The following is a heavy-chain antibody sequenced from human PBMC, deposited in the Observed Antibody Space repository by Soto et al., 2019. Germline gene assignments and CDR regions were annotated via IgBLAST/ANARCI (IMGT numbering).Heavy chain of an antibody. D-gene: IGHD1-20*01. J-gene: IGHJ6*02. CDR1: GFTFSSYA. CDR3: AKVGNWNARRNYYYYGMDV. V-gene: IGHV3-23*01. CDR2: FSGSGGST. Sequence: EVQLLESGGGLVQPGGSLRLSCAASGFTFSSYAMSWVRQAPGKGLEWVSAFSGSGGSTYYADSVKGRFTISRDNSKNTLYLQMNSLRVEDTAVYYCAKVGNWNARRNYYYYGMDVWGQGTTVTVSS.